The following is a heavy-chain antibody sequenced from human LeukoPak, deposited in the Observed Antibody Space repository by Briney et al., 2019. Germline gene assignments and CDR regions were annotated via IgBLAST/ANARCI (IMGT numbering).Heavy chain of an antibody. CDR3: ARGPSYYDFWSGLRGRNYYYYYMDV. CDR1: GFTVSSNY. V-gene: IGHV3-53*01. CDR2: IYGGGST. J-gene: IGHJ6*03. Sequence: PGGSLRLSCAASGFTVSSNYMSWVRQAPGKGLEWVSVIYGGGSTYYADSVKGRFTISRDNSKNTLYLQMNSLRAEDTAVYYCARGPSYYDFWSGLRGRNYYYYYMDVWGKGTTVTVSS. D-gene: IGHD3-3*01.